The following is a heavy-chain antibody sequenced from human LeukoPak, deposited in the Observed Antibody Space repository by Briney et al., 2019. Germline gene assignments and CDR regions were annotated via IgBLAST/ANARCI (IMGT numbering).Heavy chain of an antibody. V-gene: IGHV1-2*02. Sequence: ASVKVSCKTSGYTFTAYYMYWVRQAPGQGLEWMGWINPDTGDTNYAQQFQGRVTMSRDTSITTAYMELTRLRSDDTAVYYCASLGSTWYFDYWGQDTLVTVSS. D-gene: IGHD6-13*01. CDR1: GYTFTAYY. J-gene: IGHJ4*02. CDR2: INPDTGDT. CDR3: ASLGSTWYFDY.